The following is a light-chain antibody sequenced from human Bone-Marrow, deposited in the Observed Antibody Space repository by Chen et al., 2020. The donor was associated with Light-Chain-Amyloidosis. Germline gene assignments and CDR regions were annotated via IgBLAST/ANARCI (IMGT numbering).Light chain of an antibody. Sequence: SYVLTQPSSVSVAPGQTATIACGGNNIGSTSVHWYQQTPGQAPLLVVYDDIDRPSGIPERLSGANSGNTATLTISRGEAGDEAGYCCQVWDRGSDRPVVGGGTKLTVL. CDR3: QVWDRGSDRPV. CDR1: NIGSTS. CDR2: DDI. V-gene: IGLV3-21*02. J-gene: IGLJ3*02.